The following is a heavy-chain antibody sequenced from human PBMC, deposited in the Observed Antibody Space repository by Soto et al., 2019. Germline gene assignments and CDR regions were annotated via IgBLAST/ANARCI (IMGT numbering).Heavy chain of an antibody. CDR2: IYYSGST. J-gene: IGHJ4*02. CDR3: ARGQVYYYDSSGYYLYYFDY. CDR1: GGSISSGGYY. Sequence: PSETLSLTCTVSGGSISSGGYYWSWIRQHPGKGLEWIGYIYYSGSTYYNPSLKSRVTISVDTSKNQFSLKLSSVTAADTAVYYCARGQVYYYDSSGYYLYYFDYWGQGTLVTVSS. D-gene: IGHD3-22*01. V-gene: IGHV4-31*03.